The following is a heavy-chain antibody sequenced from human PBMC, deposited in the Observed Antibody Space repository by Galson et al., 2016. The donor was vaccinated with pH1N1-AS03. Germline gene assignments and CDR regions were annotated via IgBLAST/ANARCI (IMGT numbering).Heavy chain of an antibody. V-gene: IGHV4-59*08. CDR2: ILYSGST. CDR3: ARLDSSGWYSVDY. CDR1: GGSISSYY. Sequence: LTCTVSGGSISSYYWSWIRQPPGKGLEWIGYILYSGSTFYNASLKSRVTISVDTSKNQFSLKLRSVTAADTAVYYCARLDSSGWYSVDYWGQGNMVIVSS. J-gene: IGHJ4*02. D-gene: IGHD6-19*01.